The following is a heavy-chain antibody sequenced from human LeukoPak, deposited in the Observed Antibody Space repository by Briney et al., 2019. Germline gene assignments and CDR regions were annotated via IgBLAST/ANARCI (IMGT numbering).Heavy chain of an antibody. V-gene: IGHV1-69*13. CDR3: ARGLWTPSDHCYYYYMDV. D-gene: IGHD2-21*01. Sequence: SVKVSCKASGGTFSSYAISWVRQAPGQGLEWMGGIIPIFGTANYAQKFQGRVTITADESTSTAYMELSSLRSEDTAVYYCARGLWTPSDHCYYYYMDVWGKGTTVTVAS. J-gene: IGHJ6*03. CDR2: IIPIFGTA. CDR1: GGTFSSYA.